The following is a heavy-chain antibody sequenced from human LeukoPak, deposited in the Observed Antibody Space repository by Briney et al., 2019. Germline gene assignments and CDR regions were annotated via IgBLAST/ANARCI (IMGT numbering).Heavy chain of an antibody. CDR2: IKQDGSEK. V-gene: IGHV3-7*03. CDR1: GFTFSSYW. J-gene: IGHJ4*02. D-gene: IGHD2-2*02. Sequence: GGSLRLSCAASGFTFSSYWMSWVRQAPGKGLEWVANIKQDGSEKYYVDSVKGRFTISRDNAKNSLYLQMNSLRAEDTAVYYCTTQLLYEHNFDYWGQGTLVTVSS. CDR3: TTQLLYEHNFDY.